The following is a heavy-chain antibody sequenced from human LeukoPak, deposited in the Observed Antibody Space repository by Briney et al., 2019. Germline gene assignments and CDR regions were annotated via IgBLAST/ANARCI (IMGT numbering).Heavy chain of an antibody. CDR1: GGTFSSYA. V-gene: IGHV1-69*13. CDR3: ARDHGYCSGGSCYFDY. Sequence: SVKVPCKASGGTFSSYAISWVRQAPGQGLEWMGGIIPIFGTANYAQKFQGRVTTTADESTSTAYMELSSLRSEDTAVYYCARDHGYCSGGSCYFDYWGQGTLVTVSS. J-gene: IGHJ4*02. D-gene: IGHD2-15*01. CDR2: IIPIFGTA.